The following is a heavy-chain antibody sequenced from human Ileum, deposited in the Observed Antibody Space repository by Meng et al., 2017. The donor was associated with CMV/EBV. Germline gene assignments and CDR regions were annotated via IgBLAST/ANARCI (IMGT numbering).Heavy chain of an antibody. CDR2: LYSGGTI. Sequence: EVTLVESGGGLIQPGGSLRLSCAASGFTVTSNFFSWVRQAPGKGLEWVSLLYSGGTIYYADSVKGRFTISRDNSKNTLYLEMNNLRAEDTAVYYCARDKAGTYLDYWGQGTLVTVSS. V-gene: IGHV3-53*01. CDR1: GFTVTSNF. CDR3: ARDKAGTYLDY. D-gene: IGHD3-10*01. J-gene: IGHJ4*02.